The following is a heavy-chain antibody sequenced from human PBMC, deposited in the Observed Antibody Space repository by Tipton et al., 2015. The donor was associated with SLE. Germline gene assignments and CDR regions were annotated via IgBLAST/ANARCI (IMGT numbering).Heavy chain of an antibody. CDR2: IYGGHSA. V-gene: IGHV3-66*02. J-gene: IGHJ3*02. D-gene: IGHD5-12*01. Sequence: SLRLSCAASGFTVASNYMSWVRQAPGKGLEGVSIIYGGHSAYYADSVKGRFTISRDDSKNTLYLQMNSLRAEDTAVYYCARARRDQAFDIWGQGTMVTVSS. CDR3: ARARRDQAFDI. CDR1: GFTVASNY.